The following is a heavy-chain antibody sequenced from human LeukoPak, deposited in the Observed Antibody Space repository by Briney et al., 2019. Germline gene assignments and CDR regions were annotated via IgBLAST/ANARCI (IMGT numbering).Heavy chain of an antibody. J-gene: IGHJ3*02. D-gene: IGHD6-6*01. CDR2: FSDGRNT. CDR3: DSSSSGAFDI. Sequence: SETLSLTCSVSGGFIRSSSYYWGWIRQPPGKGPEWIGSFSDGRNTHYNPSFESRVIISVDTSKNQFSLKLSSVTAADTAVYYCDSSSSGAFDICGQGTMVTVSS. CDR1: GGFIRSSSYY. V-gene: IGHV4-39*01.